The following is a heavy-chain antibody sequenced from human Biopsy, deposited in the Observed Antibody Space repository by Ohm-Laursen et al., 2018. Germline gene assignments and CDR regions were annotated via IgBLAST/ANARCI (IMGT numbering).Heavy chain of an antibody. Sequence: TLSLTCTVSGGSFTGHYWTWIRQPPGKGLEWIGHIAHTGYTSYKSSLKSRVTISLDTSRKHFSPRLTSLAAADTAVYYWAKGSNEYGGLYFPHWGQGTLVTVSS. CDR2: IAHTGYT. D-gene: IGHD4-23*01. CDR1: GGSFTGHY. J-gene: IGHJ1*01. CDR3: AKGSNEYGGLYFPH. V-gene: IGHV4-59*11.